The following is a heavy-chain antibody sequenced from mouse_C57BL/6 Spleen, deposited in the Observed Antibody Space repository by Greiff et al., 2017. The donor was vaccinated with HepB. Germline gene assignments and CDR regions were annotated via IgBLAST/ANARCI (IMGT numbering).Heavy chain of an antibody. J-gene: IGHJ3*01. CDR3: TTGVYGSSYRFAY. V-gene: IGHV14-4*01. CDR1: GFNIKDDY. Sequence: EVQLQQSGAELVRPGASVKLSCTASGFNIKDDYMHWVQQRPEQGLEWIGWIDPENGDTEYASKFQGKATITADTSSNTAYLQLSSLTSEDTAVYYCTTGVYGSSYRFAYWGQGTLVTVSA. CDR2: IDPENGDT. D-gene: IGHD1-1*01.